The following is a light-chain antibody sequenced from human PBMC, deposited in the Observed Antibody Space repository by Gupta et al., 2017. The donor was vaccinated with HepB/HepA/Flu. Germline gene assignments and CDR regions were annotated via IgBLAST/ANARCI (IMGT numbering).Light chain of an antibody. CDR3: NSRDSSGNHLV. CDR2: GKN. J-gene: IGLJ3*02. V-gene: IGLV3-19*01. CDR1: SLRSYY. Sequence: SSELTQDPAVSVALGPTVRITCQGDSLRSYYASWYQQKPGQATVLIIYGKNNRPSGIPDRFSGSSSGNTPSLTIPGAQAEDEADYYCNSRDSSGNHLVFGGGTKLTVL.